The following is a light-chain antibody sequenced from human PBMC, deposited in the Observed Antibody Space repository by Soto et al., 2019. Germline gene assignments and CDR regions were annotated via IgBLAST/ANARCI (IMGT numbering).Light chain of an antibody. Sequence: EVVLTQSPGTLSLSPGERATLSCRASQSVSSNLAWYQQKPGQAPRLLIYGASTRATGIPARFSGSGSGTDFTLTISSLEPEDFAVYYCQQRSNWSLTFGGGTKVDIK. CDR1: QSVSSN. V-gene: IGKV3-11*01. CDR2: GAS. CDR3: QQRSNWSLT. J-gene: IGKJ4*01.